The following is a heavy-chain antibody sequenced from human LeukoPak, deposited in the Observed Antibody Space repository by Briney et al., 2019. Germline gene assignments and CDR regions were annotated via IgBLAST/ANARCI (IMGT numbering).Heavy chain of an antibody. CDR2: INHSGST. J-gene: IGHJ6*02. V-gene: IGHV4-34*01. D-gene: IGHD3-3*01. CDR3: ARGGDFWSGYSKAPYYYYGMDV. Sequence: SETLSLICAVYGGSFSGYYWSWIRQPPGKGLEWIGEINHSGSTNYNPSLKSRVTISVDTSKNQFSLKLSSVTAADTAVYYCARGGDFWSGYSKAPYYYYGMDVWGQGTTVTVSS. CDR1: GGSFSGYY.